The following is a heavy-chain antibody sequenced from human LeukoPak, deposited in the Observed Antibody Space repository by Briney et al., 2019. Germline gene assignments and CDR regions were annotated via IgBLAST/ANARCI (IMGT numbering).Heavy chain of an antibody. Sequence: SETLSLTCTVSGGSISSYYWNWIRQPPGKGLEWIGYIYYSGSTNYNPSLKSRVTISVDTSKNQFSLKLSSVTAADTAVYYCAKGADSSGYYSIFYFDYWGQGALVTVSS. CDR2: IYYSGST. CDR3: AKGADSSGYYSIFYFDY. CDR1: GGSISSYY. J-gene: IGHJ4*02. D-gene: IGHD3-22*01. V-gene: IGHV4-59*01.